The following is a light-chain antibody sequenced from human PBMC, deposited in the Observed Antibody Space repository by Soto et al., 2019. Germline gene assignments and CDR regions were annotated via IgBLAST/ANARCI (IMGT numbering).Light chain of an antibody. CDR3: MQRIEFPWT. J-gene: IGKJ1*01. Sequence: DIVMTQTPLSLPVTPGEPASISCRSSQSLLNSDDGNTYLDWYLQKPGQPPQLLTYTLSYRASGGPDMFSGSVSGSDFTLKIGRVEAGDVGVYYGMQRIEFPWTFGKGPKVEIK. V-gene: IGKV2-40*01. CDR2: TLS. CDR1: QSLLNSDDGNTY.